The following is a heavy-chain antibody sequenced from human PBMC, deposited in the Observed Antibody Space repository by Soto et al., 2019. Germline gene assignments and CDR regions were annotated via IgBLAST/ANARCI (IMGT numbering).Heavy chain of an antibody. CDR2: IIPIFRTT. Sequence: QVQLVQSGAEVKKPGSSVKVSCKASGGSFSGQAVSWVRQAPGQGLEWMGGIIPIFRTTNYARKFQGRLTITADESTSTASMELTSLRSEDTAIYYCANVTNWGQGTLVTVSS. D-gene: IGHD2-2*01. CDR1: GGSFSGQA. V-gene: IGHV1-69*01. J-gene: IGHJ4*02. CDR3: ANVTN.